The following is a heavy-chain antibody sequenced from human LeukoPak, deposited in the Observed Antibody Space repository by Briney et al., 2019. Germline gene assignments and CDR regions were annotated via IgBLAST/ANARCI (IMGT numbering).Heavy chain of an antibody. V-gene: IGHV4-39*01. D-gene: IGHD4-17*01. CDR3: ACFYGDWDAFDI. Sequence: PSETLSLTCTVSGGSISSSSYYWGWIRHPPGKGLEWIRSIYYSGSTYYRPSLKSRVTISVDTSKNQFSLKLSSVTAADTAVYYCACFYGDWDAFDIWGQGTMVTVSS. CDR1: GGSISSSSYY. J-gene: IGHJ3*02. CDR2: IYYSGST.